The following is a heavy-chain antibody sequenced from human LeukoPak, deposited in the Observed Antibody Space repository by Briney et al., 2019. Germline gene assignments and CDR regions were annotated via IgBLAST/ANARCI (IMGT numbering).Heavy chain of an antibody. J-gene: IGHJ4*02. CDR3: ARHGIVDSSRKYYFDY. CDR1: GGFISSGSYY. CDR2: IYTSGST. V-gene: IGHV4-61*02. D-gene: IGHD6-13*01. Sequence: PSETLSLTCTVSGGFISSGSYYWSWIRQPAGKGLEWIGRIYTSGSTNYNPSLKSRVTISVDTSKNQFSLNLNSVTAEDTAVYYCARHGIVDSSRKYYFDYWGQGTLVTVSS.